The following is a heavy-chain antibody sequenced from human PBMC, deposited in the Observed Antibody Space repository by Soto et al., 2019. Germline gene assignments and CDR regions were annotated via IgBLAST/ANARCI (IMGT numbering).Heavy chain of an antibody. V-gene: IGHV1-18*01. J-gene: IGHJ6*02. D-gene: IGHD6-13*01. CDR3: ARPLGPLPPRWAGMDV. CDR2: ISAYNGNT. Sequence: SEKVSCKASGYTFTSYGISWVRQAPGERMEGVGGISAYNGNTNYAQKLQGRVTMSVATSTSSASMELRPVRSDDTAVYSCARPLGPLPPRWAGMDVWGQGTTVTVSS. CDR1: GYTFTSYG.